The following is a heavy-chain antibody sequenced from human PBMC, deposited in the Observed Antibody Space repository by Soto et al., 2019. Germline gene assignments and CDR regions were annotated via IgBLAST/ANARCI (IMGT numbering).Heavy chain of an antibody. Sequence: QVQLQESGPGLVKPSDTLSLTCAVSGYSISSINWWGWIRQPPGKGLEWIGYIYYSGSTYYNPSLKSRVTMSVDTAKNQFTRKLSAVNAVDTAGYYCARTKGYSSSWYPTTGDYWGQGTLVTVS. J-gene: IGHJ4*02. CDR3: ARTKGYSSSWYPTTGDY. D-gene: IGHD6-13*01. CDR1: GYSISSINW. CDR2: IYYSGST. V-gene: IGHV4-28*01.